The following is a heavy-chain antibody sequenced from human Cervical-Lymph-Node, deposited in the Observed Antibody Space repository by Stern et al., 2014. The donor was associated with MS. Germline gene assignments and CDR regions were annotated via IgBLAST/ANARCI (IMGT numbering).Heavy chain of an antibody. CDR1: GSPFSSYA. D-gene: IGHD2-15*01. V-gene: IGHV1-69*06. J-gene: IGHJ4*02. CDR2: IIPLHGTA. CDR3: ARVAARWDY. Sequence: QVQLGQSGAEVKKPGSSVRLSCMASGSPFSSYAFSWVRQAPGQGLEWMGGIIPLHGTAQYAQKFQDRVTITADRSTRTGYLELHSLTYADTAVYYCARVAARWDYWGQGTLVTVSS.